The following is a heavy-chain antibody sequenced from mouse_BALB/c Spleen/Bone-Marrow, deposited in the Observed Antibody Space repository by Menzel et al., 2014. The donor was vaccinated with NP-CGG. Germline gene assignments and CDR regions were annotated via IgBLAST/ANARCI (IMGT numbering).Heavy chain of an antibody. CDR1: GYTFTNSW. J-gene: IGHJ2*01. CDR2: IHPNSGNT. CDR3: ARHHRYAYYFDH. Sequence: VQLQQSGSVLVRPGASVMLSCKASGYTFTNSWIHWAKQRPGQGLEWIGEIHPNSGNTNYNEKFKGKATLTVDTSSSTAYVDLSSLTSEDSSVYYCARHHRYAYYFDHWGQGTTLTVSS. V-gene: IGHV1S130*01. D-gene: IGHD2-14*01.